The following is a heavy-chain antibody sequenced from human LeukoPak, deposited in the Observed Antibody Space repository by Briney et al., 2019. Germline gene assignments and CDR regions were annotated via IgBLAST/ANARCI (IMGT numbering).Heavy chain of an antibody. CDR2: INPNSGGT. D-gene: IGHD2-21*01. CDR1: GYTFTGYL. Sequence: ASVKVSCKASGYTFTGYLIHWVRQAPGQGLEWMGWINPNSGGTNYAQKFQGRATMTRDTSISTAYMELSRLTSDDTAVYYCAREYYSISDYWGQGALVTVSS. J-gene: IGHJ4*02. CDR3: AREYYSISDY. V-gene: IGHV1-2*02.